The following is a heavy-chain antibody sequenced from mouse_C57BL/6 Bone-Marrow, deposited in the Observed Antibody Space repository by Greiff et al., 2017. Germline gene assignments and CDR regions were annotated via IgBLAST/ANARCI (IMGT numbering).Heavy chain of an antibody. CDR2: IYPGSGNT. J-gene: IGHJ1*03. CDR1: GYTFTDYY. V-gene: IGHV1-76*01. D-gene: IGHD2-3*01. Sequence: VQLQQSGAELVKPGASVKLSCKASGYTFTDYYINWVKQRPGQGLEWIARIYPGSGNTYYNEKFKGQATLTAEKSSSTAFMQLSSLTSEDSAVYFCASSRGYYEIDWYFDVWGTGTTVTVSS. CDR3: ASSRGYYEIDWYFDV.